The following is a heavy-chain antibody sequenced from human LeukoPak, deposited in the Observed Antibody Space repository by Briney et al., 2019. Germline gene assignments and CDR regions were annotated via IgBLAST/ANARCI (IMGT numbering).Heavy chain of an antibody. CDR3: AAGGSYYLDY. D-gene: IGHD1-26*01. CDR2: IWYVGSNK. Sequence: GGSLRLSCAASGFTFSSYGMHWVRQAPGKGLEWVAVIWYVGSNKYYADSVKGRFTISRDNSKNTLYLQMTSLRAEDTAVYYCAAGGSYYLDYWGQGTLVTVSS. CDR1: GFTFSSYG. V-gene: IGHV3-33*01. J-gene: IGHJ4*02.